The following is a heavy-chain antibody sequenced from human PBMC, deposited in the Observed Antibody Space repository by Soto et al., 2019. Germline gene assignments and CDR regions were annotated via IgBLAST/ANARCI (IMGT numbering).Heavy chain of an antibody. J-gene: IGHJ4*02. CDR2: TYYRSKWYN. D-gene: IGHD3-10*01. V-gene: IGHV6-1*01. CDR1: GDSVSSNSAA. CDR3: ARVGYYYGSGSYYHVAGFDY. Sequence: PSQTLSLTCAISGDSVSSNSAAWNWIRQSPSRGLEWLGRTYYRSKWYNDYAVSVKSRITINPDTSKNQFSLQLNSVTPEDTAVYYCARVGYYYGSGSYYHVAGFDYWGQGTLVTVSS.